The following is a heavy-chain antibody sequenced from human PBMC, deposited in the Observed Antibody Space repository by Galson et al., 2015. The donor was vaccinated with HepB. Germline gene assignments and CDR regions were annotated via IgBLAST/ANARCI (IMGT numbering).Heavy chain of an antibody. CDR3: ARGNDGYGNFVY. V-gene: IGHV3-74*01. CDR2: INGAGSSI. D-gene: IGHD5-18*01. J-gene: IGHJ4*02. CDR1: GLTFSSYW. Sequence: SLRLSCAATGLTFSSYWMHWVRQAPGKGLVWVSRINGAGSSISYADSVKGRFTISRDNAKSTLYLEMNSLGAEDTAVYYCARGNDGYGNFVYWGQGILVTVSS.